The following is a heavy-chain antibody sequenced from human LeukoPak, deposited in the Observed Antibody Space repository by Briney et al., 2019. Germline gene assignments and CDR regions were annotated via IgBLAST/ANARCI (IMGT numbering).Heavy chain of an antibody. J-gene: IGHJ6*03. CDR1: GVSFSGYY. CDR2: INHSGST. CDR3: ASLSNRRYCSGGSCYSYYYYMDV. V-gene: IGHV4-34*01. Sequence: SETLSLTCAVYGVSFSGYYWSWIRQPPGKGLEWIGEINHSGSTNYNPSLKSRVTISVDTSKNQFSLKLSSVTAADTAVYYCASLSNRRYCSGGSCYSYYYYMDVWGKGTTVTISS. D-gene: IGHD2-15*01.